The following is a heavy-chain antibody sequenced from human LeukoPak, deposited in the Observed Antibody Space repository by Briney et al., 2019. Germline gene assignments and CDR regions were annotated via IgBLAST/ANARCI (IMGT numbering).Heavy chain of an antibody. D-gene: IGHD3-22*01. Sequence: PGGSLRLSCVASGFTFSTYGMHWVRQAPGKGLEWVSAISGSGGSTYYADSVKGRFTISRDNSKNTLYLQMNSLRAEDTAVYYCAKVYSTYYYDSSGYANDYWGQGTLVTVSS. CDR1: GFTFSTYG. J-gene: IGHJ4*02. V-gene: IGHV3-23*01. CDR2: ISGSGGST. CDR3: AKVYSTYYYDSSGYANDY.